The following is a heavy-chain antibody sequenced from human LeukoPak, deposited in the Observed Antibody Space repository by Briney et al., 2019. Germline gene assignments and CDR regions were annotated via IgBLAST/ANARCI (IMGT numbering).Heavy chain of an antibody. J-gene: IGHJ4*02. CDR1: GFTFSSYW. V-gene: IGHV3-7*01. D-gene: IGHD6-6*01. CDR3: ARGGYSSSLGGGY. CDR2: IKQDGSEK. Sequence: GGSLRLSCAASGFTFSSYWMSWVRQAPGKGLEWVANIKQDGSEKYYVDSVKGRFTISRDNAKNSLYLQMNSLRAEDTAVYYCARGGYSSSLGGGYWGQGTLVTVSS.